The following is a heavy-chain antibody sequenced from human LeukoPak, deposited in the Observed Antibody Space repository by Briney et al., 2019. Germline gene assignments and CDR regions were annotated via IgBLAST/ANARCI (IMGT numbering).Heavy chain of an antibody. CDR3: AKGVLVRGVISRSAVVSDLNLDV. CDR2: ISYDGSNK. CDR1: GFTFSSCG. J-gene: IGHJ6*01. Sequence: PGRSLRLSCVASGFTFSSCGMHWVRQAPGKGLEWVAFISYDGSNKDYADSVKGRFTISRDNSKNTLYLQTNSLRVEDSALYYCAKGVLVRGVISRSAVVSDLNLDVWGQGTTVTVSP. D-gene: IGHD3-10*01. V-gene: IGHV3-30*18.